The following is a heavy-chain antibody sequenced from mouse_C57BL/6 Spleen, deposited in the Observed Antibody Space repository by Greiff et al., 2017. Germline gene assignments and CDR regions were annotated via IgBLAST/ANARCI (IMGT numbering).Heavy chain of an antibody. Sequence: EVKVVESGGGLVKPGGSLKLSCAASGFTFSDYGMHWVRQAPEKGLEWVAYISSGSSTIYYADTVKGRFTISRDNAKNTLFLQMTSLRSEDTAMYYCARRDGYNWYFDVWGTGTTVTVSS. CDR1: GFTFSDYG. CDR3: ARRDGYNWYFDV. J-gene: IGHJ1*03. V-gene: IGHV5-17*01. CDR2: ISSGSSTI. D-gene: IGHD2-3*01.